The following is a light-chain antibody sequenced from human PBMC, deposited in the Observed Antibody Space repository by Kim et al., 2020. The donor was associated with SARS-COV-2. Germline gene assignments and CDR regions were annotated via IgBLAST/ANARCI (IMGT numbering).Light chain of an antibody. J-gene: IGKJ2*01. CDR3: QQSYSTPYT. V-gene: IGKV1-39*01. CDR1: QSISSY. Sequence: SASVGDIVTITCRASQSISSYLNWYQQKPGKAPKLLIYAASSLQSGVPSRFSGSGSGTDFTLTISRLQPEDFATYYCQQSYSTPYTFGQGTKLEI. CDR2: AAS.